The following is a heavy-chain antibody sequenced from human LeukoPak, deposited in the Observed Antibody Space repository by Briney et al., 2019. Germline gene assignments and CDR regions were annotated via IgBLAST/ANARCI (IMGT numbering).Heavy chain of an antibody. CDR2: ISYDGSNK. D-gene: IGHD5-12*01. CDR1: GFTFSSYG. Sequence: GRSLRLSCAASGFTFSSYGMHWVRQAPGMGLEWVAVISYDGSNKYYADSVKGRFTISRDNSKNTLYLQMNSLRAEDTAVYYCAKDSILVDIVATIRINGLDYWGQGTLVTVSS. J-gene: IGHJ4*02. CDR3: AKDSILVDIVATIRINGLDY. V-gene: IGHV3-30*18.